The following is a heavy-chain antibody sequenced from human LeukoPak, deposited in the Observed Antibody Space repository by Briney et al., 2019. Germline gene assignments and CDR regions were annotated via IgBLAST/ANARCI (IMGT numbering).Heavy chain of an antibody. J-gene: IGHJ4*02. D-gene: IGHD3-22*01. CDR2: TNPNSGGT. CDR3: ARDYYDSSGFPWY. V-gene: IGHV1-2*06. CDR1: GYTFTGYY. Sequence: GASVKVSCKASGYTFTGYYMHWVRQAPGQGLEWMGRTNPNSGGTNYAQKFQGRVTMTRDTSISTAYMELSRLRSDDTAVYYCARDYYDSSGFPWYWGQGTLVTVSS.